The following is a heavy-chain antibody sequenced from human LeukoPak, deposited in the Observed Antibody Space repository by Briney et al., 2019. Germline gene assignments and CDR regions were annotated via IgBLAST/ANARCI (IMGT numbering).Heavy chain of an antibody. Sequence: SETLSLTCTVSGGSMNSYYWSWVRQPPGKGLEWIGYIYYSGSTNYNPSLKSRVTISVDTSKNQFSLKLSSVTAADTAVYYCARGSVVVAATGWFDPWGQGTLVTVSS. CDR2: IYYSGST. D-gene: IGHD2-15*01. CDR1: GGSMNSYY. CDR3: ARGSVVVAATGWFDP. J-gene: IGHJ5*02. V-gene: IGHV4-59*01.